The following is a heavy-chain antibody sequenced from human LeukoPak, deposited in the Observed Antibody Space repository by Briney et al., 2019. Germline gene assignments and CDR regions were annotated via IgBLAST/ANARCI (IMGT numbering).Heavy chain of an antibody. CDR2: VKTKANNYAT. D-gene: IGHD2-15*01. V-gene: IGHV3-73*01. J-gene: IGHJ6*04. Sequence: GGSLRLSCSASGFTFSDSTMHWVRQASGKGLEWVGRVKTKANNYATGYAASVKGRFTISRDDSNNTAYLQMHSLKTEDTAVYYCARLTGGSYSHYYGLDVWGKGTTVTVSS. CDR1: GFTFSDST. CDR3: ARLTGGSYSHYYGLDV.